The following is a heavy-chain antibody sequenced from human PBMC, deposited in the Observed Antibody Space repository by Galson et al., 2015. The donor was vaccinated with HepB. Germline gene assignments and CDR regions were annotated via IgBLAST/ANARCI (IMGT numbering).Heavy chain of an antibody. D-gene: IGHD4-17*01. V-gene: IGHV1-2*02. Sequence: SVKVSCKASGYTFTGYYMHWVRQAPGQGLEWMGWINPNSGGTNYAQKFQGRVTMTRDTSISTAYMELKRVRSDDTAVYYCARGSDYGDYYFDYWGQGTLVTVSS. CDR3: ARGSDYGDYYFDY. J-gene: IGHJ4*02. CDR1: GYTFTGYY. CDR2: INPNSGGT.